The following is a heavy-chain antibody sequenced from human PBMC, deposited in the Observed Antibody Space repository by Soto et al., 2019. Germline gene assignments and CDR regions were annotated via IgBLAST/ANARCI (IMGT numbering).Heavy chain of an antibody. CDR1: GLTFSNFA. CDR2: ITGSTGTT. J-gene: IGHJ6*03. V-gene: IGHV3-23*01. D-gene: IGHD2-2*01. Sequence: EVQVLESGGGSVQPGGSLRLSGPASGLTFSNFARSWVRHPPGKGLEWVSEITGSTGTTYYADSVKGRFIISRDNSKNTVHLQMNSLRAEDTAVYYCAKDTSSSPYYMDVWGKGTTVTVSS. CDR3: AKDTSSSPYYMDV.